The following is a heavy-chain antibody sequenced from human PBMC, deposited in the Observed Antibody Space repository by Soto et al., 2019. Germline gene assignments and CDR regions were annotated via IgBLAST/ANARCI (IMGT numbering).Heavy chain of an antibody. CDR2: IYHSGST. J-gene: IGHJ6*02. V-gene: IGHV4-4*02. Sequence: SETLSLTCAVSGGSISSSNWWSWVRQPPGKGLEWIGEIYHSGSTNYNPSLKSRVTISVDKSKNQFSLKLSSVTAADTAVYYCARVGEIVTIFGVVTPNGMDVWGQGTTVTVSS. D-gene: IGHD3-3*01. CDR3: ARVGEIVTIFGVVTPNGMDV. CDR1: GGSISSSNW.